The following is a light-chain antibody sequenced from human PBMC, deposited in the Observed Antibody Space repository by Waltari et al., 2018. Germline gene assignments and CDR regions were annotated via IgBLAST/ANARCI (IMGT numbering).Light chain of an antibody. Sequence: DIQMTQSPSTLSASVGDRVTITCRASQSISSWLAWYQQKPGKAPKPLIYKASSLQSDVPSRFSGSGSGTEFTLTISSLQPDDFATFYCQHYNNYPPTFGGGTKVEIK. CDR1: QSISSW. J-gene: IGKJ4*01. CDR2: KAS. V-gene: IGKV1-5*03. CDR3: QHYNNYPPT.